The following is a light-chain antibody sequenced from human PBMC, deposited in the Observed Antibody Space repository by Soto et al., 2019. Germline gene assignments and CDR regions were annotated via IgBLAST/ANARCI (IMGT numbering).Light chain of an antibody. CDR3: QQYGSSPIT. V-gene: IGKV3-20*01. CDR2: GAS. CDR1: QSVSNNY. J-gene: IGKJ5*01. Sequence: EIVLTQSPGTLSLSPGERATLSCRASQSVSNNYLAWYQQKPGQAPRLLIYGASNRATGIPDRFSGTVSGTDFTLTISRLEPEDFAVYYCQQYGSSPITFGQGTRLAI.